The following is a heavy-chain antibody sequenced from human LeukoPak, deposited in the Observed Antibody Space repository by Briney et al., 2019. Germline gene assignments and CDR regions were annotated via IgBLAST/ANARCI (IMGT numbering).Heavy chain of an antibody. D-gene: IGHD6-6*01. J-gene: IGHJ4*02. V-gene: IGHV4-34*01. CDR2: INHSGST. CDR3: ARLGRSSSSAH. Sequence: PSETLSLTCAVYGGSFSGYYWSWIPQPPGKGLEWIGEINHSGSTNYNPSLKSRVTISVDTSKNQFSLKLSSVTAADTAVYYCARLGRSSSSAHWGQGTLVTVSS. CDR1: GGSFSGYY.